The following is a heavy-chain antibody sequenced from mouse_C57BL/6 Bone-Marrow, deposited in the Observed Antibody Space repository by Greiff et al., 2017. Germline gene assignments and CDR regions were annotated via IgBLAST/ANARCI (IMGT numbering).Heavy chain of an antibody. V-gene: IGHV5-9-1*02. Sequence: DVHLVESGEGLVKPGGSLKLSCAASGFTFSSYAMSWVRQTPEKRLEWVAYISSGGDYIYYADTVKGRFTISRDNARNTLYLQMSSLKSEDTAMYYCTRVWDNYFDYWGQGTTLTVSS. CDR1: GFTFSSYA. J-gene: IGHJ2*01. CDR3: TRVWDNYFDY. D-gene: IGHD3-3*01. CDR2: ISSGGDYI.